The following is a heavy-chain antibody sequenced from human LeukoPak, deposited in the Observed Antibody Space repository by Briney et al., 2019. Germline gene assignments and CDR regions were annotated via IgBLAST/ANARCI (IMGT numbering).Heavy chain of an antibody. V-gene: IGHV3-23*01. CDR2: ISGSGGSI. D-gene: IGHD2-2*01. CDR1: GLTFSTCA. CDR3: AKAHCSPTSCSRIDY. J-gene: IGHJ4*02. Sequence: GGSLRLSCAASGLTFSTCAMGGVRQAPGKGVGWVSAISGSGGSIFYADSVKGRFTLPRDNSKNTVYLQKNARSAGDTALYLCAKAHCSPTSCSRIDYWGQGTMVTVSS.